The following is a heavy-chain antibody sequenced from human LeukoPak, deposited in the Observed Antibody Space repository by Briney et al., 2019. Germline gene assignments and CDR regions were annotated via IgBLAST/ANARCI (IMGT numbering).Heavy chain of an antibody. CDR3: AREDRYYDILTGYSLDY. CDR2: IWYDGSNK. V-gene: IGHV3-33*01. D-gene: IGHD3-9*01. CDR1: GFTFSSYG. J-gene: IGHJ4*02. Sequence: PGGSLRLSCAASGFTFSSYGMHWVRQAPGKGLERVAVIWYDGSNKYYADSVKGRFTISRDNSKNTLYLQMNSLRAEDTAVYYCAREDRYYDILTGYSLDYWGQGTLVTVSS.